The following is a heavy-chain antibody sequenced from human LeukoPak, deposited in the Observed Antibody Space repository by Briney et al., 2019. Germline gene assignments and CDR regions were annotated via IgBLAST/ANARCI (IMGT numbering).Heavy chain of an antibody. CDR2: IYSGGST. V-gene: IGHV3-53*04. D-gene: IGHD2-15*01. Sequence: GGSLRLSCAASGFTVSSNYMSWVRQAPGKGLEWASVIYSGGSTYYADSVKGRFTISRHNSKNTLYLQMNSLRAEDTAVYYCARGSYCSGGSCRDYWGQGTLVTVSS. CDR1: GFTVSSNY. CDR3: ARGSYCSGGSCRDY. J-gene: IGHJ4*02.